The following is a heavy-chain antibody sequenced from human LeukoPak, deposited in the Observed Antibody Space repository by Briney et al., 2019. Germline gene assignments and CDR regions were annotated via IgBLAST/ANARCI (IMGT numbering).Heavy chain of an antibody. CDR2: IYYSGST. CDR1: GGSISSYY. CDR3: AGGIFDIGYYFDY. J-gene: IGHJ4*02. Sequence: SETLSLTCTVSGGSISSYYWSWIRQPPGKGLEWIGYIYYSGSTNYNPSLKSRVTISVDTSKNQFSLKLSSVTAADTAVYYCAGGIFDIGYYFDYWGQGTLVTVSS. D-gene: IGHD2-15*01. V-gene: IGHV4-59*08.